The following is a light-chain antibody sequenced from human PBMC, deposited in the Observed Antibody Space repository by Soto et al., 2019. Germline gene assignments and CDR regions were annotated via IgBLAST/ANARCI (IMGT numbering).Light chain of an antibody. J-gene: IGKJ1*01. CDR2: GAS. CDR3: QQYANSPRT. CDR1: QSVGKNF. V-gene: IGKV3-20*01. Sequence: EIVLTQSPGTLSLSPGERATLSCRASQSVGKNFLAWYQQKPGQAPRFLIYGASSRATGIPDRVSGSGSGTDFTLTISRLEPEDFAVYYCQQYANSPRTFGQGTKVEIK.